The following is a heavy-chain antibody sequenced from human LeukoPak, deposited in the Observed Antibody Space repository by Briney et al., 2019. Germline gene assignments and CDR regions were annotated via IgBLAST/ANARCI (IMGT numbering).Heavy chain of an antibody. V-gene: IGHV4-59*02. CDR3: ARGFDSKSTYFDY. J-gene: IGHJ4*02. D-gene: IGHD5-12*01. CDR1: GGSVSNYY. Sequence: PSETLSLTCTVSGGSVSNYYWNWLRQPPGKGLEWIGYIYYSGSTNYNPSLKSRVTILVDTSKNQYSLKLRSVTAADTAVYYCARGFDSKSTYFDYWGQGTLVTVSS. CDR2: IYYSGST.